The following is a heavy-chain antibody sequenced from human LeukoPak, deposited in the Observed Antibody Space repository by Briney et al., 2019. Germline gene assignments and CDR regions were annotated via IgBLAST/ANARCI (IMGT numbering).Heavy chain of an antibody. V-gene: IGHV4-30-4*02. CDR3: ARDRFIYGDYGTHYFDY. CDR1: GDSISSGDYY. CDR2: IYYSGRT. Sequence: SETLSLTCTVSGDSISSGDYYWSWIRQPPGRGLEWIGYIYYSGRTYYNPSLKSRLGISVDTSKNQFSLKLTSVTAADTAVYYCARDRFIYGDYGTHYFDYWGQGTLVTVSS. J-gene: IGHJ4*02. D-gene: IGHD4-17*01.